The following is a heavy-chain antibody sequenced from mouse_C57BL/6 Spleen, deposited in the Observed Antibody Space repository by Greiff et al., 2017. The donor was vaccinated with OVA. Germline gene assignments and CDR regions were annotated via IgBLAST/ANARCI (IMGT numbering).Heavy chain of an antibody. V-gene: IGHV1-80*01. J-gene: IGHJ1*03. CDR3: ARGDVWYFDV. Sequence: VQLVESGAELVKPGASVKISCKASGYAFSSYWMNWVKQRPGKGLAWIGQIYPGDGDTNYNGKFKGKATLTADKSSSTAYMQLSSLTSEDAAVYFCARGDVWYFDVWGTGTTVTVSS. CDR2: IYPGDGDT. D-gene: IGHD3-3*01. CDR1: GYAFSSYW.